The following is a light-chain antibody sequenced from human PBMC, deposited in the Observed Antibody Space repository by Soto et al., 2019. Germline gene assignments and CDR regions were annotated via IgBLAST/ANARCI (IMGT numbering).Light chain of an antibody. CDR3: QQYNNWLLT. J-gene: IGKJ1*01. Sequence: EIVMTQSPATLSVSAGERATLSCRASQSVRSNLAWYQQKPGQAPRLLIYGASTRATGIPARFSGSGSGTEFTLSISSLHSEDFAVYYCQQYNNWLLTFGQGTKAEIK. V-gene: IGKV3-15*01. CDR2: GAS. CDR1: QSVRSN.